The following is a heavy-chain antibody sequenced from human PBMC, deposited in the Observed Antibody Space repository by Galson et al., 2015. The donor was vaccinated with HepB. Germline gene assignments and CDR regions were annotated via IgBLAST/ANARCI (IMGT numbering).Heavy chain of an antibody. J-gene: IGHJ3*02. V-gene: IGHV1-69*02. CDR3: ARVWFGYNGAFDI. Sequence: SVKVSCKASGGTFSSYTISWVRQAPGQGLEWMGRIIPILGIANYAQKFQGRVTITADKSTSTAYMELSSLRSEDTAVYYCARVWFGYNGAFDIWGQGTMVTVSS. D-gene: IGHD3-10*01. CDR2: IIPILGIA. CDR1: GGTFSSYT.